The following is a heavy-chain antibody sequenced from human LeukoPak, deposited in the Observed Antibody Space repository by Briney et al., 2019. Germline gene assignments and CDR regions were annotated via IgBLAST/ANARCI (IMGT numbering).Heavy chain of an antibody. D-gene: IGHD4-11*01. CDR3: ARAGVTTIDYYYMDV. V-gene: IGHV4-39*01. CDR2: IYYSGST. Sequence: SETLSLTCTVSGGSISSSSYYWGWIRQPPGKGLEWIGSIYYSGSTYYNPSLKSRVTISVDTSKNQFSLKLSSVTAADTAVYYCARAGVTTIDYYYMDVWGKGTTVTVSS. J-gene: IGHJ6*03. CDR1: GGSISSSSYY.